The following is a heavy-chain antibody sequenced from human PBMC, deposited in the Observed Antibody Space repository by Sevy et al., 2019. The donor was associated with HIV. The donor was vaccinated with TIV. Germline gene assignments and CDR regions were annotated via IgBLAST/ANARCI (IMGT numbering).Heavy chain of an antibody. CDR3: ARDGATPFVRSFDS. D-gene: IGHD3-16*02. J-gene: IGHJ4*02. CDR1: GLTFSSDS. CDR2: ISSSSRTI. Sequence: GGSLRLSCVVSGLTFSSDSMNWVRQAPGKGLEWLAYISSSSRTIYYADSVEGRFTISRDNDKKSVFLQMNNLRDEDSATYYCARDGATPFVRSFDSWGQGTLVIVSS. V-gene: IGHV3-48*02.